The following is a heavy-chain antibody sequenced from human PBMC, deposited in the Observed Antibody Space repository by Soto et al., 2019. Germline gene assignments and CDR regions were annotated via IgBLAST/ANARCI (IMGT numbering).Heavy chain of an antibody. CDR1: GYTLTELS. V-gene: IGHV1-24*01. J-gene: IGHJ4*02. CDR3: ATVGGDYYYFDY. D-gene: IGHD4-17*01. CDR2: FDPEDGET. Sequence: GASVKVSCKVSGYTLTELSMHWVRQAPGKGLEWMGGFDPEDGETIYAQKFQGRVTMTEDTSTDTAYMELSSLRSEDTAVYYCATVGGDYYYFDYWGQGXLVTVSS.